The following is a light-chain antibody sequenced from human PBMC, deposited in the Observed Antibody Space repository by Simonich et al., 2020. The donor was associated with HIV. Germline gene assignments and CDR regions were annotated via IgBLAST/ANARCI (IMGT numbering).Light chain of an antibody. J-gene: IGKJ2*01. CDR1: QSVLHSSNNQNY. Sequence: DIVMTQSPDSLAVSLGERATINCKSSQSVLHSSNNQNYLAWYQQKPGQPPKLLMYWASTRESGVPDRFSGSGSGTDFTLTISSLQAEDVAVYFCQQCHSHPHTFGQGTKVEIK. CDR2: WAS. V-gene: IGKV4-1*01. CDR3: QQCHSHPHT.